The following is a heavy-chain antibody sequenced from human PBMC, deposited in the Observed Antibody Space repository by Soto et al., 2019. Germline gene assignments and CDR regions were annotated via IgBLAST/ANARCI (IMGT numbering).Heavy chain of an antibody. CDR1: GGSISSGGYY. V-gene: IGHV4-31*03. Sequence: TSETLSLTCTVSGGSISSGGYYWSGIRQHPVTGLEWIGYIYSSWSTYYNQSLQRRVTISVDTSKNQFSLKLSSVTAADTALYYCARGSGIAARRGPVDYWGQGTLVPVSS. CDR3: ARGSGIAARRGPVDY. J-gene: IGHJ4*02. D-gene: IGHD6-6*01. CDR2: IYSSWST.